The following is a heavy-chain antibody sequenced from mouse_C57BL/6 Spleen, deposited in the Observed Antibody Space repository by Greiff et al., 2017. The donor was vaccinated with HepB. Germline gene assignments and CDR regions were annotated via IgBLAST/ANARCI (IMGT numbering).Heavy chain of an antibody. V-gene: IGHV1-64*01. J-gene: IGHJ4*01. CDR3: ARGGYERNYYAMDY. CDR2: IHPNSGST. D-gene: IGHD2-2*01. CDR1: GYTFTSYW. Sequence: QVQLQQPGAELVKPGASVKLSCKASGYTFTSYWMHWVKQRPGQGLEWIGMIHPNSGSTNYNEKFKSKATLTVDKSSSTAYMQLSSLTSEDSAVYYCARGGYERNYYAMDYWGQGTSVTVSS.